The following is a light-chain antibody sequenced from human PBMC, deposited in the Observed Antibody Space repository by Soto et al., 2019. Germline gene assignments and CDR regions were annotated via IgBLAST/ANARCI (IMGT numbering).Light chain of an antibody. CDR2: SNN. Sequence: QSVLTQPPSASGTPGQRVTISCSGSSSNIGSNTVNWYQQLPGTAPNLLIYSNNQRPSGVPDRFSDSKSGTSASLAISGLQSEDEADYYCAAWDDSLNGYVFGTGTKLTVL. J-gene: IGLJ1*01. CDR3: AAWDDSLNGYV. CDR1: SSNIGSNT. V-gene: IGLV1-44*01.